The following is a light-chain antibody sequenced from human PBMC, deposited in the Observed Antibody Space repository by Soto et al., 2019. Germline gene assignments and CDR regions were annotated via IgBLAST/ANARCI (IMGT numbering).Light chain of an antibody. CDR3: QQYSIYPIT. CDR2: AAS. Sequence: DIQMTQSPSSLSASVGDRVTITCRASQGISNYLAWFQQKPGKAPKSLLYAASSLQSGVPSRFRCSGSGTDFTLTITGLQPEDFAIYYCQQYSIYPITFGQGTRLEIK. J-gene: IGKJ5*01. V-gene: IGKV1-16*01. CDR1: QGISNY.